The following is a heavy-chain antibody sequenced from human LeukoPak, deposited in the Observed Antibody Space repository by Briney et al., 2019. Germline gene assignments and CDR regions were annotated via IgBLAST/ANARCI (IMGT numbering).Heavy chain of an antibody. V-gene: IGHV1-69*04. Sequence: SVKVSCKASGGTFSSCAISWVRQAPGQGLEWMGRIIPIFGIANYAQKFQGRVTITADKSTSTAYMELSSLRSEDTAVYYCARTDYYGSGSYDYYGMDVWGQGTTVTVSS. CDR2: IIPIFGIA. CDR1: GGTFSSCA. CDR3: ARTDYYGSGSYDYYGMDV. J-gene: IGHJ6*02. D-gene: IGHD3-10*01.